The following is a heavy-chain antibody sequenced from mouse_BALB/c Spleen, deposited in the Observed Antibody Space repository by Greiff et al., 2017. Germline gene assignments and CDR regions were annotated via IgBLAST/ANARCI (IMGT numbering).Heavy chain of an antibody. CDR3: ARSRGSMITTVWLAY. CDR1: GYTFTSYW. CDR2: IDPSDSYT. V-gene: IGHV1-69*02. J-gene: IGHJ3*01. D-gene: IGHD2-4*01. Sequence: QVQLQQSGAELVKPGASVKLSCKASGYTFTSYWMHWVQQRPGQGLEWIGEIDPSDSYTNYTQKFKGKATLTVDKSSSTAYMQLSSLTSEDSAVYYCARSRGSMITTVWLAYWGQGTLVTVSA.